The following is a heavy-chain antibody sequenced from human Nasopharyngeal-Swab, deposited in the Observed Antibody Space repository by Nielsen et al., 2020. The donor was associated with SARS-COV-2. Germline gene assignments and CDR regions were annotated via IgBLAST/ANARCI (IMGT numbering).Heavy chain of an antibody. V-gene: IGHV4-30-4*01. CDR2: IYYSGST. CDR1: GGSISSGDYY. Sequence: SETLSLTCTVSGGSISSGDYYWSWIRQPPGKGLEWIGYIYYSGSTYYNPSLKSQVTISVDTSKNQFSLKLSSVTAADTAVYYCARSEQQLVLDYHYYGMDVWGQGTTVTVSS. J-gene: IGHJ6*02. CDR3: ARSEQQLVLDYHYYGMDV. D-gene: IGHD6-13*01.